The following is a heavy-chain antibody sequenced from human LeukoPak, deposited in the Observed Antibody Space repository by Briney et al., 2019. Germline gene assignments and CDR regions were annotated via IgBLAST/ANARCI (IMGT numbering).Heavy chain of an antibody. D-gene: IGHD3-22*01. J-gene: IGHJ4*02. Sequence: PGGSLRLSCAASGFTFSSYWMSWVRQAPGKGLEWVANIKQDGSEKYYVDSVKGRFTISRDNAKNSLYLQMNSLRAEDTAVYYCARDVDYYDSSGPGGYLGQGTLVTVSS. V-gene: IGHV3-7*01. CDR3: ARDVDYYDSSGPGGY. CDR2: IKQDGSEK. CDR1: GFTFSSYW.